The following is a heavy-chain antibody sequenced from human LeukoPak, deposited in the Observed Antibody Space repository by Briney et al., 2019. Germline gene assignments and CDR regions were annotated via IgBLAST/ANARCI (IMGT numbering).Heavy chain of an antibody. Sequence: GESLKISCKGSGYSFTSYWIAWVRQMPGKDLEWMGIIYPGGSDIRYSPSFQGQVTTSADKSISTAYLQWSSLKASDTATYYCARQGNYFDYWGQGTLVTVSS. V-gene: IGHV5-51*01. CDR3: ARQGNYFDY. CDR1: GYSFTSYW. CDR2: IYPGGSDI. D-gene: IGHD3-10*01. J-gene: IGHJ4*02.